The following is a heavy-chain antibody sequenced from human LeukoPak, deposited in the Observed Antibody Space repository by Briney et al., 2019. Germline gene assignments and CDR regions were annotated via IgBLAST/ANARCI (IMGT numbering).Heavy chain of an antibody. J-gene: IGHJ4*02. CDR1: GYTFTSYG. CDR2: ISAYNGNT. D-gene: IGHD3-22*01. Sequence: ASVKVSCKASGYTFTSYGIIWVRQAPGQGLEWLGWISAYNGNTNYAQKLQGRVTMTTDTSTSTAYVELRSLRSDDTAVYYCARPILYYYDSSGYYDYWGQGTLVTVSS. V-gene: IGHV1-18*01. CDR3: ARPILYYYDSSGYYDY.